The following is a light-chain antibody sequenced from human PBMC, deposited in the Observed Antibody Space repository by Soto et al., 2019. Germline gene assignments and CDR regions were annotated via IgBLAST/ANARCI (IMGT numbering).Light chain of an antibody. CDR2: EVS. V-gene: IGLV2-8*01. CDR1: SSDVGGYNY. CDR3: SSYAGSKHYV. J-gene: IGLJ1*01. Sequence: QSALTQPPSASGSPGQSVTISCTGTSSDVGGYNYVSWYQQHPGKAPKLMIYEVSKRPSGVPDRFSGSKSGNTASLTVSGLQAEDEADYYCSSYAGSKHYVFGTGTKVTV.